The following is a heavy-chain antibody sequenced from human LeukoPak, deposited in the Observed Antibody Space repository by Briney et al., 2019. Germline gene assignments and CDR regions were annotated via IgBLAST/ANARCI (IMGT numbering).Heavy chain of an antibody. CDR3: ARQSRDGDYIAKLFDY. Sequence: SETLSLTCSVSGASISRYYWSWIRQPPGKGLEWIGYVYYSGTTNYNPSLKSRVTISVDTSKNQFSLKLSSVTAADTAVYYCARQSRDGDYIAKLFDYWGQGTLVTVSS. D-gene: IGHD4-17*01. CDR2: VYYSGTT. CDR1: GASISRYY. J-gene: IGHJ4*02. V-gene: IGHV4-59*08.